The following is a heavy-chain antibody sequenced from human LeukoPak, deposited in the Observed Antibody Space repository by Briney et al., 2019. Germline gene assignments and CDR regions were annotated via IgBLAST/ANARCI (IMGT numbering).Heavy chain of an antibody. V-gene: IGHV4-39*01. CDR2: IYYSGST. J-gene: IGHJ4*02. CDR1: GGSISSSSYY. Sequence: SETLSLTCTVSGGSISSSSYYWGWIRQPPGKGLQWIGSIYYSGSTYYNPSLKSRVTISVDTSKNQFSLKLISVTAADTAVYYCTGIQGSSSYFDYWGQGTLVTVSS. CDR3: TGIQGSSSYFDY.